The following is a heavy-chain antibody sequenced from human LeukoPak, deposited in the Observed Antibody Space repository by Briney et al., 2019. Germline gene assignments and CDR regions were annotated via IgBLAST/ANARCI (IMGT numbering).Heavy chain of an antibody. J-gene: IGHJ4*02. D-gene: IGHD4-17*01. CDR2: ISGSGGST. Sequence: PGGSLRLSCAASGFTFSSYAMSWVRQAPGKGLEWVSAISGSGGSTYYADSVKGRFTISRDNPKNTLYLQMNSLRAEDAAVYYCAKAWGVTSIIYWGQGTLVTVSS. CDR1: GFTFSSYA. V-gene: IGHV3-23*01. CDR3: AKAWGVTSIIY.